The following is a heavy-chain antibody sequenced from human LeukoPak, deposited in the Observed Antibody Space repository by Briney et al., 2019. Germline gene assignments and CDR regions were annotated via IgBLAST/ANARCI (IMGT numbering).Heavy chain of an antibody. V-gene: IGHV3-7*04. CDR2: IHPEGNEK. CDR3: ARGDDFSGDH. D-gene: IGHD1-1*01. Sequence: PGGSLRLXCAISGFTFSNFWMSWVRQAPGRGLEWVANIHPEGNEKYHLESVKGRFTISRDNINNLLFLQMNALRVEDTAIYYCARGDDFSGDHWGQGTLVTVSS. J-gene: IGHJ4*02. CDR1: GFTFSNFW.